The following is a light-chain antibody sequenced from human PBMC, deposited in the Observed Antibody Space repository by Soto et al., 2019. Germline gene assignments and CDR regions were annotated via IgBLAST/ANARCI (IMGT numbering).Light chain of an antibody. J-gene: IGKJ1*01. CDR3: QQYGTSPRT. CDR1: QSVSSGS. V-gene: IGKV3-20*01. CDR2: GTS. Sequence: IMLTQSACALSLSPGQRATLSCRASQSVSSGSLAWYQQKPGQAARLLIYGTSNRATGIPDKFSGSGSGTDFTLTISRLEPEDFAVYYCQQYGTSPRTFCQGTKVDIK.